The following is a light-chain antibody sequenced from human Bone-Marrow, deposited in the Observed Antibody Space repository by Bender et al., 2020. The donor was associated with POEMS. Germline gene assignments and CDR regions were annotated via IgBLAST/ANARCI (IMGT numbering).Light chain of an antibody. CDR1: SSDVVGYNY. V-gene: IGLV2-8*01. Sequence: QSALTQPPSASGSPGQSVTISCTGTSSDVVGYNYVSWYQHHPGKAPRLLIFEVFKRPSGVPDRFSGSKSGNTASLTVSGLQAEDEADYYCNSHGGSDYWVFGGGSKLTVL. J-gene: IGLJ3*02. CDR2: EVF. CDR3: NSHGGSDYWV.